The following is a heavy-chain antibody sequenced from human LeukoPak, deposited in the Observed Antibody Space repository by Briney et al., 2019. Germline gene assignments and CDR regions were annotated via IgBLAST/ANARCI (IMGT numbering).Heavy chain of an antibody. V-gene: IGHV3-23*01. CDR2: ISGSGGST. D-gene: IGHD3-3*01. CDR3: AKALNYDFWSGYPNTEYYFDY. CDR1: GFTFSSYA. J-gene: IGHJ4*02. Sequence: GGSLRLSCAASGFTFSSYAMSWVRQAPGKGLGWVSAISGSGGSTYYADSVKGRFTISRDNSKNTLYLQMNSLRAEDTAVYYCAKALNYDFWSGYPNTEYYFDYWGQGTLVTVSS.